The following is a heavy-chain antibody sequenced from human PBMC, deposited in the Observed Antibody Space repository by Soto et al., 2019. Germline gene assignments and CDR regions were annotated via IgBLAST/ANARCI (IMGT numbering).Heavy chain of an antibody. Sequence: EVQLLESGGGLVQRGGSLRLSCAASGFPFSSYVMSWVRQAPGKGLEWVSGISGGGSNTFYADSVKGRFTISRDNSKNSVYLQMNGLTAEDSGIYYCARVTAGSGSYQIDLWGQGTLVTVSS. CDR3: ARVTAGSGSYQIDL. CDR1: GFPFSSYV. V-gene: IGHV3-23*01. J-gene: IGHJ4*02. D-gene: IGHD3-10*01. CDR2: ISGGGSNT.